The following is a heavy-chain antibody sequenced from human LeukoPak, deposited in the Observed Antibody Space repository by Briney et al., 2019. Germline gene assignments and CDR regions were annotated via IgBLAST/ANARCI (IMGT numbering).Heavy chain of an antibody. J-gene: IGHJ4*02. CDR2: IKQDGSEK. D-gene: IGHD3-3*01. CDR1: EFTFSTYW. V-gene: IGHV3-7*01. Sequence: GGSLRLSCAASEFTFSTYWMSWVRQAPGKGLEWVASIKQDGSEKYYVDSVKGRFTISRDNAKNSLYLQMNSLRAEDTAVYYCARDQVPYDFWSGYYLGYWGQGTLVTVSS. CDR3: ARDQVPYDFWSGYYLGY.